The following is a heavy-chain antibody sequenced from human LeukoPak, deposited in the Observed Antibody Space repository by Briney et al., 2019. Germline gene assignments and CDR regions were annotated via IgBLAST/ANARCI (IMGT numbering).Heavy chain of an antibody. V-gene: IGHV4-59*08. D-gene: IGHD2-21*02. J-gene: IGHJ4*02. Sequence: PSGTLSLTCTVSGGSISSYYWSWIRQPPGKGLEWIGYIYYSGSTNYNPSLKSRVTISVDTSKNQFSLKLSSVTAADTAVYYCARHGDREIDYWGQGTLVTVSS. CDR1: GGSISSYY. CDR2: IYYSGST. CDR3: ARHGDREIDY.